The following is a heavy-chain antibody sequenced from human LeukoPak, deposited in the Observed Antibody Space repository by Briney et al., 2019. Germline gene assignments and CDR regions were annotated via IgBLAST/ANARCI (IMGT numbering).Heavy chain of an antibody. Sequence: GGSLRLSCAASGFTFSSYAMSWVRQAPGKGLEWVSAISGSGGSTYYADSVKGRFTISRDNSKNTPYLQMNSLRAEDTAVYYCAKDPMVYDSSGYDYWGQGTLVTVSS. CDR3: AKDPMVYDSSGYDY. J-gene: IGHJ4*02. D-gene: IGHD3-22*01. CDR2: ISGSGGST. CDR1: GFTFSSYA. V-gene: IGHV3-23*01.